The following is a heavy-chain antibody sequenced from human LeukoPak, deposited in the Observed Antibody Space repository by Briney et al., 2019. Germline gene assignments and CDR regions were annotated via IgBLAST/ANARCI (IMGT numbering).Heavy chain of an antibody. J-gene: IGHJ4*02. D-gene: IGHD6-13*01. CDR2: ITGSGDSA. Sequence: GGSLRLSCAASGFTFSSYAMSWVRQAPGKGLEWVSTITGSGDSADYADSVKGRFTISRDNAKNTLYLEVNSLRAEDTAVYYCARIPVWVAGYSSSWYVAYWGQGTLVTVSS. CDR3: ARIPVWVAGYSSSWYVAY. V-gene: IGHV3-23*01. CDR1: GFTFSSYA.